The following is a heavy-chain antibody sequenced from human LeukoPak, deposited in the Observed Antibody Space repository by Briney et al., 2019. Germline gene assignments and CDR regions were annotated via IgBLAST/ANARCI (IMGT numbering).Heavy chain of an antibody. Sequence: PSETLSLTCTVSGGSISYYYWMWIRQPPGKGLEWIGYIYYSGSTNYNPSLKSRVTISVDASKNQFSLKLSSVTAADTAVYYCARDHDWFDPWGQGTLVTVSS. CDR1: GGSISYYY. V-gene: IGHV4-59*01. CDR3: ARDHDWFDP. CDR2: IYYSGST. J-gene: IGHJ5*02.